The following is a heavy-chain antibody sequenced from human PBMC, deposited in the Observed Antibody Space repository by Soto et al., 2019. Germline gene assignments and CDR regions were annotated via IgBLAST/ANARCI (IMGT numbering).Heavy chain of an antibody. CDR2: ISYDGTRE. D-gene: IGHD1-20*01. CDR1: GLTFSNYG. Sequence: QVQLVESGGGVVQPGRSLRLSCAASGLTFSNYGIHWVRQAPGKGLEWVAHISYDGTREHYADSVNGRFTISRDNPKNTVDLQLHILPPEDRAIYYCEKDRIYKWNEPLEFWGQGTLVPGSS. J-gene: IGHJ1*01. V-gene: IGHV3-30*18. CDR3: EKDRIYKWNEPLEF.